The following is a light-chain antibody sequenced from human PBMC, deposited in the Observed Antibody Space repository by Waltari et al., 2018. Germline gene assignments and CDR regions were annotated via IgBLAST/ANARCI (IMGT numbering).Light chain of an antibody. CDR3: QHYNNGGKA. Sequence: EIVMTQSPATLSVSPGERATLSCRASQSVSSKLAWYQQKPGQAPRLLSYHASTRATGIRARFRGSGSGTGFTLTISRLQSGDFAVYYCQHYNNGGKAFGQGTKLEIK. J-gene: IGKJ2*01. CDR1: QSVSSK. CDR2: HAS. V-gene: IGKV3-15*01.